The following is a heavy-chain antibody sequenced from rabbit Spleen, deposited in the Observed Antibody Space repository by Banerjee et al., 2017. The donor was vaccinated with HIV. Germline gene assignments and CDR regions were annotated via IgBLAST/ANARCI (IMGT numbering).Heavy chain of an antibody. V-gene: IGHV1S7*01. CDR1: GFTLSSYY. CDR2: IDPVFGIT. J-gene: IGHJ4*01. Sequence: HLKKSGGGLVQPGGSLKLSCTASGFTLSSYYMNWVRQAPGKGLEWIGYIDPVFGITYYANWVNGRFSISRENAQNTVFLQMTSLTAADTATYFCARDGAGGSYFALWGPGTLVTV. CDR3: ARDGAGGSYFAL. D-gene: IGHD8-1*01.